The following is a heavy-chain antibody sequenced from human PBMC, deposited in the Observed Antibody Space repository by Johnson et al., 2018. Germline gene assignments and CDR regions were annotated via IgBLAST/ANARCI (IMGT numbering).Heavy chain of an antibody. J-gene: IGHJ5*02. CDR3: ARHGRRGAYYNWFDP. V-gene: IGHV5-51*01. D-gene: IGHD1-26*01. CDR1: GYPFGSYW. CDR2: IFPVDSDT. Sequence: VRLVEAGAEVKEHGESLKISCKGSGYPFGSYWIGWVRQMPGKGLEWMGIIFPVDSDTRYSPSFEGQVTISADKSSSTAYLQWSSLKASDTAMYYCARHGRRGAYYNWFDPWGQGTLVTVSS.